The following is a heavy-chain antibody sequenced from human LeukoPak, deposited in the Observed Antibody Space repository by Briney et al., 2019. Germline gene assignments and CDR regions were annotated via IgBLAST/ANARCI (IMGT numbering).Heavy chain of an antibody. Sequence: GASVKVSCKASGYTFTSYGISWVRQAPGQGLEWMGWTSAYNGNTNYAQKLQGRVTMTTDTSPSTDYMELRSLRSDDTAVYYCARVAYTSFYYYYYYMDVWGNGTTVTVSS. CDR2: TSAYNGNT. CDR3: ARVAYTSFYYYYYYMDV. D-gene: IGHD3-16*01. V-gene: IGHV1-18*01. J-gene: IGHJ6*03. CDR1: GYTFTSYG.